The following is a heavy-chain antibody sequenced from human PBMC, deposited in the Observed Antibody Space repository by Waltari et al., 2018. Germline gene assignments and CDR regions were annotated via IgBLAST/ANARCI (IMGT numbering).Heavy chain of an antibody. Sequence: GWCAVISHDGSNKYYADSVKGRFTISRDNSKNTLYLQMNSLRAEDTAVYYCARDGSIYYDSSGYYPFDYWGQGTLVTVSS. V-gene: IGHV3-30-3*01. CDR2: ISHDGSNK. J-gene: IGHJ4*02. D-gene: IGHD3-22*01. CDR3: ARDGSIYYDSSGYYPFDY.